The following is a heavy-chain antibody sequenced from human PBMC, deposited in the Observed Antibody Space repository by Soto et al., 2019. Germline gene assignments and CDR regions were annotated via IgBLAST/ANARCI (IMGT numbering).Heavy chain of an antibody. CDR1: GGSVSSSRYY. CDR2: ISNTGDT. Sequence: SETLSLTCSVSGGSVSSSRYYWTWIRQPPGQRLEWIDYISNTGDTNYNPSLKSRVTLSVDTSKNQFSLKLSSVTAADTAVYYCARGYCSGGSCYYFDYWGQGTLVTVSS. V-gene: IGHV4-61*01. D-gene: IGHD2-15*01. CDR3: ARGYCSGGSCYYFDY. J-gene: IGHJ4*02.